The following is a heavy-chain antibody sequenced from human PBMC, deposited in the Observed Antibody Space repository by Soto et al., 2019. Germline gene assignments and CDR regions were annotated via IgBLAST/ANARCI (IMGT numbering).Heavy chain of an antibody. CDR3: ARDAYDYDDTSGYYRH. V-gene: IGHV3-48*02. Sequence: GSLRLSCAASGFTFDDYAMHWVRQAPGKGLEWVSYISSSSSTIYYADSVKGRFTISRDNAKNSLYLQMNSLRDEDTAVYYCARDAYDYDDTSGYYRHWGQGTLVTVSS. D-gene: IGHD3-22*01. J-gene: IGHJ4*02. CDR1: GFTFDDYA. CDR2: ISSSSSTI.